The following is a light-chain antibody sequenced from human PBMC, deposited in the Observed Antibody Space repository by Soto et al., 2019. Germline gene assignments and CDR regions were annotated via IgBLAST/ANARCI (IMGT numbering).Light chain of an antibody. CDR3: QQYFNWPLTST. CDR1: QSVRTN. V-gene: IGKV3-15*01. CDR2: GAS. Sequence: EVVLTQSPATLSVSAGGTVTLSCRASQSVRTNVAWYQQIPGQAPRLLVYGASTRATGVPARFTGSGSGIEFSLTISSLLSEDSAFYYCQQYFNWPLTSTFGQGTKVDIK. J-gene: IGKJ1*01.